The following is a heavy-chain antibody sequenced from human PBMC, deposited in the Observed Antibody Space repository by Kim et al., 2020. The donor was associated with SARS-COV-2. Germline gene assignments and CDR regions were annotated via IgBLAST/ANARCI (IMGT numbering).Heavy chain of an antibody. CDR2: ISYDGSNK. CDR1: GFTFSSYG. CDR3: ARDSTMVRGDHYGMDV. Sequence: GGSLRLSCAASGFTFSSYGMHWVRQAPGKGLEWVAVISYDGSNKYYADSVKGRFTISRDNSKNTLYLQMNSLRAEDTAVYYCARDSTMVRGDHYGMDVWGQGTTVTVSS. V-gene: IGHV3-33*05. D-gene: IGHD3-10*01. J-gene: IGHJ6*02.